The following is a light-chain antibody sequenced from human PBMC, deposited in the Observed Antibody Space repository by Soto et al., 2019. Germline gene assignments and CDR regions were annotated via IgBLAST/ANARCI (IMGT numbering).Light chain of an antibody. CDR2: EVN. V-gene: IGLV2-8*01. CDR3: TSHAGTINFPYI. Sequence: QSALTQPPSASGSPGQSVTISCTGTSSDVGAYNYVSWCQHHPGKAPKLLVYEVNKRPSGVPDRFSGSKSGNTASLTVSGLQAEDEADYYCTSHAGTINFPYILGTGTKLTVL. J-gene: IGLJ1*01. CDR1: SSDVGAYNY.